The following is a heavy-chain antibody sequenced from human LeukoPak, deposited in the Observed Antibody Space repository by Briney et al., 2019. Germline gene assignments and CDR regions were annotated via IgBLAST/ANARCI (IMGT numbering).Heavy chain of an antibody. V-gene: IGHV1-46*01. CDR1: GYTFTSYY. J-gene: IGHJ4*02. CDR2: INPSGGST. CDR3: ARRGPAQYYYDSSGYVDY. Sequence: ASVKVSCKASGYTFTSYYMHWVRQAPGQGLEWMGIINPSGGSTSYAQKFQGRVTMTRDTSTSTVYMELSSLRSEDTAVYYCARRGPAQYYYDSSGYVDYWGQGTLVTVSS. D-gene: IGHD3-22*01.